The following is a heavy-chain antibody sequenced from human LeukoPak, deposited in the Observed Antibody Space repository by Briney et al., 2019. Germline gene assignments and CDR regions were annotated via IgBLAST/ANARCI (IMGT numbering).Heavy chain of an antibody. V-gene: IGHV6-1*01. CDR2: KYNRSKWYN. Sequence: SQPLSLTCAISGDSVSSNRAAWNWIRQSPSRGLEWLGRKYNRSKWYNDYTLSVKSRATISPDTSKNQFSLQLNAVAPEDTAIYYCARGGFGSGVSLFDPWGQGTLVPVFS. J-gene: IGHJ5*02. CDR3: ARGGFGSGVSLFDP. D-gene: IGHD3-10*01. CDR1: GDSVSSNRAA.